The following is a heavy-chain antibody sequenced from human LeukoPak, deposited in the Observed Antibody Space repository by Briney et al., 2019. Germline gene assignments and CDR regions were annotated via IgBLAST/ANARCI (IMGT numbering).Heavy chain of an antibody. V-gene: IGHV4-4*07. D-gene: IGHD2-15*01. CDR2: IFYSGSI. CDR3: ARVADKGYCSGGSCYRQYYFDY. CDR1: GVSISSYY. Sequence: SETLSLTCTVSGVSISSYYWSWIRQPAGKGLEWIGSIFYSGSIYYNPSLKSRVTISIDTSKNQFSLNLSSVTAADTAVYYCARVADKGYCSGGSCYRQYYFDYWGQGTLVTVSS. J-gene: IGHJ4*02.